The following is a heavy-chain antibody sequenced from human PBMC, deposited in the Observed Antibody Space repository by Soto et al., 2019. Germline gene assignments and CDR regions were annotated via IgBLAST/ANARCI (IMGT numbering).Heavy chain of an antibody. J-gene: IGHJ4*02. CDR2: INSDGSTT. CDR1: GFTFSSYW. Sequence: GGSLRLSCVASGFTFSSYWMLWVRQGPGTGPVWVSRINSDGSTTNYADSVKGRFTISRDNAKDTLYLQMNSLRVEDTAVYSCVRGAPFDYWGQGILVTVSS. V-gene: IGHV3-74*01. CDR3: VRGAPFDY.